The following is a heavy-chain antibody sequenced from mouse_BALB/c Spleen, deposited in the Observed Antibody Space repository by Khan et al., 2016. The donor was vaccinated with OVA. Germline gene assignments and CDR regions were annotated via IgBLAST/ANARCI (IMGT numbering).Heavy chain of an antibody. J-gene: IGHJ2*01. Sequence: EVKVVESGGGLVQPGGSRKLSCAASGFTFNSYGIHWVRQAPEKGLEWVAYISGDSNTIYYADTVKGRFTISRDNPKNTLFLQMTRLMSEDTAMYYCATSYFYGYYFDYWGPGTTLTVS. V-gene: IGHV5-17*02. CDR3: ATSYFYGYYFDY. CDR1: GFTFNSYG. D-gene: IGHD1-1*01. CDR2: ISGDSNTI.